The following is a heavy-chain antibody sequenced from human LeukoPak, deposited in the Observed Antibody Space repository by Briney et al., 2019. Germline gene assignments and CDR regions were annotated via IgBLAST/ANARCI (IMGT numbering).Heavy chain of an antibody. J-gene: IGHJ6*03. CDR3: ARAKRDYYDNSGYESYYYFMDV. D-gene: IGHD3-22*01. V-gene: IGHV4-38-2*02. CDR2: IYRNGDT. Sequence: SETLSLTCTVSGGSISSDWYWGWVRQPPGNGLEWIGAIYRNGDTYYNPPLKSRVTISLDTSKNQFSLRLDSVTAADTAVYYCARAKRDYYDNSGYESYYYFMDVWGKGTTVTVSS. CDR1: GGSISSDWY.